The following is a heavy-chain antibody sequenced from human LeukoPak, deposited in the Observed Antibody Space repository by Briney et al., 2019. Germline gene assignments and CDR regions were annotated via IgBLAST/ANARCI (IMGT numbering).Heavy chain of an antibody. V-gene: IGHV4-34*01. D-gene: IGHD3-16*02. J-gene: IGHJ4*02. CDR3: ARGGYRAHDNDY. CDR2: INHSGST. CDR1: GGSFSGYY. Sequence: SETLSLTCAVYGGSFSGYYWSWIRQPPGKGLEWIGEINHSGSTNYNPSLKSRVTISVDKSKNQFSLKLSSVTAADTAVYYCARGGYRAHDNDYWGQGTLVTVSS.